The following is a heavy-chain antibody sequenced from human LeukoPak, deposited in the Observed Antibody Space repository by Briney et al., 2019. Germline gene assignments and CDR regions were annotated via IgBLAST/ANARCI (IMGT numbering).Heavy chain of an antibody. J-gene: IGHJ4*02. Sequence: ASVKVSCKASGGTLSSYGISWVRQAPGQGLEWMGGIIFIFGTAHYAQKFQGRVTITTDESTSTAYMELSSLRSEDTAVYYCARDVGGSYPYFDYWGQGTLVTVSS. CDR2: IIFIFGTA. V-gene: IGHV1-69*05. CDR3: ARDVGGSYPYFDY. CDR1: GGTLSSYG. D-gene: IGHD1-26*01.